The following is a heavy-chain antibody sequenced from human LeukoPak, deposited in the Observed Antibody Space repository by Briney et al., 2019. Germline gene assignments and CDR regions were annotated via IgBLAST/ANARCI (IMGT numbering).Heavy chain of an antibody. CDR3: ARDRAEMATITDDAFDI. CDR1: GSSIGTYS. CDR2: IYTTGST. D-gene: IGHD5-24*01. Sequence: PSETLSLTCTVSGSSIGTYSWSWIRQPPGKGLEWVGYIYTTGSTHYNPSLKSRVTMSLDTSKTQLSLRLSSVTAADTAVFYCARDRAEMATITDDAFDIWGQGTMVTVSS. J-gene: IGHJ3*02. V-gene: IGHV4-4*09.